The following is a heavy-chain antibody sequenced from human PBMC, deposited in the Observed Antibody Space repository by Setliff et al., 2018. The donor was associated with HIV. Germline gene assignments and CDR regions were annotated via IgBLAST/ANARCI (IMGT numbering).Heavy chain of an antibody. CDR2: IYTSGST. Sequence: SETLSLTCTVSGGSISGFYWSWIRQPPGKGLEWIGYIYTSGSTNYNPSLKSRVTISVDTSKNQFSLKLSSVTAADTAVYYCARDTAMMDAFDIWGQGTMVTVSS. D-gene: IGHD5-18*01. CDR1: GGSISGFY. J-gene: IGHJ3*02. CDR3: ARDTAMMDAFDI. V-gene: IGHV4-4*08.